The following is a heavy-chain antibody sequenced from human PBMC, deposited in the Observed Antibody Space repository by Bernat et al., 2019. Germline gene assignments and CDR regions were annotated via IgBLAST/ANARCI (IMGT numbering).Heavy chain of an antibody. D-gene: IGHD5-12*01. CDR2: IYSGGNT. CDR3: ARVPSGYDSSH. V-gene: IGHV3-66*01. J-gene: IGHJ4*02. Sequence: EVQLVESGGGLVQPGGSLRLSCAASGFTFSSYAMSWVRQAPGKGLEWVSVIYSGGNTYYADALKGRFSVSRDNSKNTLYLQMTSLRAEDTAVYYCARVPSGYDSSHWGQGTLVTVSS. CDR1: GFTFSSYA.